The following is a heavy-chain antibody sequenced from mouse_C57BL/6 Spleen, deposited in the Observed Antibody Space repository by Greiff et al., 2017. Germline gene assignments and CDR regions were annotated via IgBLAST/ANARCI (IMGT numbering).Heavy chain of an antibody. J-gene: IGHJ1*03. V-gene: IGHV2-5*01. CDR1: GFSLTSYG. CDR3: AKNSYYSKGYWYFDV. D-gene: IGHD2-5*01. Sequence: QVQLQQSGPGLVQPSQSLSITCTVSGFSLTSYGVHWVRQSPGKGLEWLGVIWRGGSTDYNAAFMSRLSITKDNSKSQVFFKMNSLQADDTAIYYCAKNSYYSKGYWYFDVWGTGTTVTVSS. CDR2: IWRGGST.